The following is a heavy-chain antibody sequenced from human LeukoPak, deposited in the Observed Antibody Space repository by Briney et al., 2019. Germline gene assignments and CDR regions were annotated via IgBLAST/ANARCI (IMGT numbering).Heavy chain of an antibody. CDR3: ARQKGYYDYIWGSYRLDAFDI. Sequence: SETLSLTCSVSGGSITDSSYYWGWLRQSPVKGLEWIGSIFYSGTTYYNPSLTSRVTISVDTSKDQFSLKLTSVTAADTALYYCARQKGYYDYIWGSYRLDAFDIWGHGTMVTVSS. CDR1: GGSITDSSYY. CDR2: IFYSGTT. V-gene: IGHV4-39*01. D-gene: IGHD3-16*02. J-gene: IGHJ3*02.